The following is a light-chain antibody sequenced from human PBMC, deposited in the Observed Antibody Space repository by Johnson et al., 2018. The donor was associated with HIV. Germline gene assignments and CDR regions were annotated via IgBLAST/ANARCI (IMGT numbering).Light chain of an antibody. V-gene: IGLV1-40*01. J-gene: IGLJ1*01. Sequence: VLTQPPSVSAAPGQKVTISCSGSSSTIGNNYVSWYQQLPGTAPKLLIYGNDNRPSGVPERFSGSKSGTSASLAITGLQAEDEADYYCQSYDNAMSGSKVFGTGTEVTVL. CDR1: SSTIGNNY. CDR3: QSYDNAMSGSKV. CDR2: GND.